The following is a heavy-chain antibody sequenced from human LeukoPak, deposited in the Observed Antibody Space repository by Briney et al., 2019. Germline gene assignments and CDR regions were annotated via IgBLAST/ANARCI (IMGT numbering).Heavy chain of an antibody. CDR1: GFTFSSYG. CDR3: AKSGYSYGFSGPGDY. Sequence: PGRSLRLSCAASGFTFSSYGMHWVRQAPGKGLEWVAVISYDGSNKYYADSVKGRFTISRDNSKNTLYLQMNSLRAEDTAVYYCAKSGYSYGFSGPGDYWGQGTLVTVSS. J-gene: IGHJ4*02. D-gene: IGHD5-18*01. V-gene: IGHV3-30*18. CDR2: ISYDGSNK.